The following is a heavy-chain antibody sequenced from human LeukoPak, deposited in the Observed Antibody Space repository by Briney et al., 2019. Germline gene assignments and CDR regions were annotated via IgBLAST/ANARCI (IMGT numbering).Heavy chain of an antibody. CDR2: TYYRSRWFN. J-gene: IGHJ4*02. V-gene: IGHV6-1*01. CDR1: GDSLSNNNAA. D-gene: IGHD2-15*01. CDR3: ARSLGGVAKGASDY. Sequence: SQTLSLTCAISGDSLSNNNAAWNWIRQSPSRGLEWLGRTYYRSRWFNDYAVSVKSRITINPDTSKNQFSLQLNSVTPEDTAVYYCARSLGGVAKGASDYWGQGALVTVSS.